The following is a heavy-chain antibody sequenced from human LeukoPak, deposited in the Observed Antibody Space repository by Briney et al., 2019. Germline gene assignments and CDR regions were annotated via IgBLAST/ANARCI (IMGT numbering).Heavy chain of an antibody. CDR3: AKVESMTTVAQGAY. D-gene: IGHD4-23*01. CDR1: GFTFSSYA. V-gene: IGHV3-23*01. J-gene: IGHJ4*02. Sequence: GRSLRLSCAASGFTFSSYAMSWVRQAPGKGLEWVSAISGSGGSTYYADSVKGRFTISRDDSKNTLYLQMNSLRAEDTAVYYCAKVESMTTVAQGAYWGQGTLVTVSS. CDR2: ISGSGGST.